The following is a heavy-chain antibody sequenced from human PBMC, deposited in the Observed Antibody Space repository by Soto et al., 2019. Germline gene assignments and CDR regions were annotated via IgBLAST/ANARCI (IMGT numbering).Heavy chain of an antibody. D-gene: IGHD6-6*01. CDR2: IYYSGST. CDR1: GDSISSGDYY. V-gene: IGHV4-30-4*01. CDR3: ARDQLEQGFLLK. J-gene: IGHJ6*02. Sequence: PSETLSLTCTVSGDSISSGDYYWSWIRQPPGKGLEWIGYIYYSGSTYYNPSLKSRVTISVDTSKNQFSLKLSSVTAADTAVYYCARDQLEQGFLLKWGQGTTVTVSS.